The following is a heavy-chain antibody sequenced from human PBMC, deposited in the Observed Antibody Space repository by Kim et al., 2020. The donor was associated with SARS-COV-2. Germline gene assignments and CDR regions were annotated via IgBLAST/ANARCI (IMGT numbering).Heavy chain of an antibody. D-gene: IGHD4-17*01. J-gene: IGHJ4*02. V-gene: IGHV4-39*01. CDR2: IYYSGST. Sequence: SETLSLTCTVSGGSISSSSYYWGWIRQPPGKGLEWIGSIYYSGSTYYNPSLKSRVTISVDTSKNQFSLKLSSVTAADTAVYYCARPTTVGSGFDYWGQGTLVTVSS. CDR3: ARPTTVGSGFDY. CDR1: GGSISSSSYY.